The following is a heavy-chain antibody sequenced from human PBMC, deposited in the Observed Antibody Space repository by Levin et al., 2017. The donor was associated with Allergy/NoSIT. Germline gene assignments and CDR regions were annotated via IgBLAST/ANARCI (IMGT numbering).Heavy chain of an antibody. CDR3: ARHGEGSGWYGFDYYYYMDG. CDR1: GYSFTSYW. CDR2: IDPSDSYT. J-gene: IGHJ6*03. Sequence: GESLKISCKGSGYSFTSYWISWVRQMPGKGLEWMGRIDPSDSYTNYSPSFQGHVTISADKSISTAYLQWSSLKASDTAMYYCARHGEGSGWYGFDYYYYMDGWGKGTTVTVSS. D-gene: IGHD6-19*01. V-gene: IGHV5-10-1*01.